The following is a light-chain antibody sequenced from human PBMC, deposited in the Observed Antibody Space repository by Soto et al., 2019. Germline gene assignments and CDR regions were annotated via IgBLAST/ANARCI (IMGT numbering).Light chain of an antibody. CDR2: DAS. CDR3: QQRRNWWT. V-gene: IGKV3-11*01. J-gene: IGKJ1*01. Sequence: EIVLTHSPATLSLSPCERATLSCSASQSVSSYLAWYQQKPGQAPRLLIYDASNRATGIPARFSGSGSGTDFTLTISSLEPEDFAVYYCQQRRNWWTFGQGTKVDIK. CDR1: QSVSSY.